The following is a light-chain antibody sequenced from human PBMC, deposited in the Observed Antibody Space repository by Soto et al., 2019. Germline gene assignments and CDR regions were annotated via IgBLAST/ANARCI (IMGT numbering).Light chain of an antibody. CDR3: TSYTSSSTYV. CDR2: VVI. Sequence: QSALTQPASVSGSPGQSITISCTGTSSDVGAYDYVSWYQQHPGKVPKFMIYVVINRPSGVSPLFSGSKSGNTASLTIAGRQVEDEADYYCTSYTSSSTYVFGTGTKVTVL. V-gene: IGLV2-14*01. CDR1: SSDVGAYDY. J-gene: IGLJ1*01.